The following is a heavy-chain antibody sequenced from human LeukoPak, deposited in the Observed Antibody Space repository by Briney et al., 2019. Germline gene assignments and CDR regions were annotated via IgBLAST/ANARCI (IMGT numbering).Heavy chain of an antibody. Sequence: SVKVSCKASGGTFSSYAISWVRQAPGQGLEWMGRIIPILGIANYAQKFQGRVTITADKSTSTAYMELSSLRSEDTAVYYCATSGGAQLRYFDWLSNYYYYGMDVWGQGTTVTVSS. D-gene: IGHD3-9*01. V-gene: IGHV1-69*04. CDR2: IIPILGIA. CDR3: ATSGGAQLRYFDWLSNYYYYGMDV. J-gene: IGHJ6*02. CDR1: GGTFSSYA.